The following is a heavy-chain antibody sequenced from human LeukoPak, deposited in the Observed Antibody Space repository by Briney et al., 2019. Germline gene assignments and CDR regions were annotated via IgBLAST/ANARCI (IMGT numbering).Heavy chain of an antibody. CDR2: IFYSGNT. CDR3: ARGPTRYYFDY. CDR1: GGSLSSYY. J-gene: IGHJ4*02. D-gene: IGHD1-1*01. V-gene: IGHV4-59*01. Sequence: RPSETLSLTRTVSGGSLSSYYWSWIRQSPGKGLQWIGHIFYSGNTNYNPSLKSRVIISLDTSKNQFSLNLTSVTAADTALYYCARGPTRYYFDYWGQGTLVTVPS.